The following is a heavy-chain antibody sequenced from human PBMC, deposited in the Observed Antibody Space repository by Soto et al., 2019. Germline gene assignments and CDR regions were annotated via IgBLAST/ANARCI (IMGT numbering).Heavy chain of an antibody. J-gene: IGHJ4*02. V-gene: IGHV3-23*01. CDR3: AKELHSGSYYDAFDY. CDR1: GFTFSSYA. Sequence: EVQLLESGGGLVQPGGSLRLSCAASGFTFSSYAMSWVRQAPGKGLEWVSAISGSGGSTYYADSVKGRFTIPRDNSKTPLYLQMNSLRAEDTAVDYCAKELHSGSYYDAFDYWGQGTLVTVSS. D-gene: IGHD1-26*01. CDR2: ISGSGGST.